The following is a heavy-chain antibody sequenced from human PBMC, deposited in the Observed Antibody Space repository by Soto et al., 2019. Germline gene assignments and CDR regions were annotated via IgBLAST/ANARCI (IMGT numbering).Heavy chain of an antibody. CDR3: SKVDGYNYSHIS. Sequence: GGSLRLSCAASGFTLDDYAMHWVRQAPGKGLEWVSGISWNSGSIGYADSVKGRFTISRDNAKNSLYLQMNSLRAEDTALYYCSKVDGYNYSHISWGQGTLVTVSA. J-gene: IGHJ4*02. D-gene: IGHD5-12*01. V-gene: IGHV3-9*01. CDR2: ISWNSGSI. CDR1: GFTLDDYA.